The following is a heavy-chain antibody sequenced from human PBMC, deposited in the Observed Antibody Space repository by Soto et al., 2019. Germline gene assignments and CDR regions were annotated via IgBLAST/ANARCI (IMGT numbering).Heavy chain of an antibody. J-gene: IGHJ4*02. CDR3: ASIYCSGGSCTTPYFDY. Sequence: SETLSLTCTVSGGSISSGGYYWSWIRQHPGKGLEWIGYIYYSGSTYYNPSLKSRVTISVDTSKNQFSLKLSSVTAADTAVYYCASIYCSGGSCTTPYFDYWGQGTLVTVSS. CDR1: GGSISSGGYY. D-gene: IGHD2-15*01. V-gene: IGHV4-31*03. CDR2: IYYSGST.